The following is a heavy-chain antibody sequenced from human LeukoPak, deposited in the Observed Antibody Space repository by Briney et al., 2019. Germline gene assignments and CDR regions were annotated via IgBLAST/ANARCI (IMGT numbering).Heavy chain of an antibody. D-gene: IGHD2-2*01. J-gene: IGHJ4*02. CDR1: GFTFDDYA. CDR3: AKDAARVSADYYFDY. V-gene: IGHV3-9*01. Sequence: PGGSLRLSCAASGFTFDDYAMHWVRQAPGKGLEWVSGISWNSNNIGYADSVKGRFTISRDNSKNTLYLQMNSLRPEDTAVYYCAKDAARVSADYYFDYWGQGTLVTVSS. CDR2: ISWNSNNI.